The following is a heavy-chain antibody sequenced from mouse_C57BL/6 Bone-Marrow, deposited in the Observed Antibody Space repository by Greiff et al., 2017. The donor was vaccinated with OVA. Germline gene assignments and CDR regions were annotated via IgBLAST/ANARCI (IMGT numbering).Heavy chain of an antibody. CDR2: IYPRSGNT. CDR3: AILATVVAD. D-gene: IGHD1-1*01. Sequence: VQRVESGAELARPGASVKLSCKASGYTFTSYGISWVKQSTGQGLEWIGGIYPRSGNTYYNEKFKGKATLTADQSSSTAYMELRSLTSEDSAVYFCAILATVVADWGQGTTLTVSS. CDR1: GYTFTSYG. V-gene: IGHV1-81*01. J-gene: IGHJ2*01.